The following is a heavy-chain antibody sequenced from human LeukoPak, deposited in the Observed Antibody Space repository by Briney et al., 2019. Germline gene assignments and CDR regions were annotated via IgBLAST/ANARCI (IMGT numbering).Heavy chain of an antibody. Sequence: SVKVSFKSSGYTFIGYYMHWVRQAPGQGLEWMGWINPNSGGTNYAQKFQGRVTMTRDTSISTAYMELSRLRSDDTAVYYCARRLTSRDGYNFGYWGQGTLVTVSS. CDR2: INPNSGGT. V-gene: IGHV1-2*02. J-gene: IGHJ4*02. D-gene: IGHD5-24*01. CDR1: GYTFIGYY. CDR3: ARRLTSRDGYNFGY.